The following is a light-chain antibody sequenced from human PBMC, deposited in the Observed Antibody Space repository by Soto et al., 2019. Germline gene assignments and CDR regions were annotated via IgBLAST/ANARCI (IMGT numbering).Light chain of an antibody. CDR3: QQYNSYSPIT. J-gene: IGKJ5*01. CDR2: KAS. CDR1: QSISSW. V-gene: IGKV1-5*03. Sequence: DIQMTQSPSTLSASVGDRVTITCRASQSISSWLAWYQQKPGKAPKLLIYKASSLESGVPSRFSGSGSGTEFTLTISSLQPDYFATYYCQQYNSYSPITFGQGTRREI.